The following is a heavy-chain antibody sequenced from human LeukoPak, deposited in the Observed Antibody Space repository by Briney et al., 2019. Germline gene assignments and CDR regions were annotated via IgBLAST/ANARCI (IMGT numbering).Heavy chain of an antibody. D-gene: IGHD4-23*01. V-gene: IGHV5-51*01. Sequence: GESLKISCKGSGYSFTSYWIGWVRQMPGKGLEWMGIIYPGDSDTRYSPSFQGQVTISADKSISTAYLQWSSLKASDTAMYYCARHLGATVDTLYYFDYWGQGTLVTVSS. J-gene: IGHJ4*02. CDR2: IYPGDSDT. CDR1: GYSFTSYW. CDR3: ARHLGATVDTLYYFDY.